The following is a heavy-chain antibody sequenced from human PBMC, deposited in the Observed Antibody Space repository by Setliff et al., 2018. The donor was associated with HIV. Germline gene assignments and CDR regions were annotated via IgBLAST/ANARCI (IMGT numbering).Heavy chain of an antibody. CDR2: VGTSGNT. D-gene: IGHD6-13*01. V-gene: IGHV3-13*01. CDR3: TTELLGSSWYGVDYYGMDV. J-gene: IGHJ6*02. CDR1: GFTFRNYD. Sequence: PGGSLRLSCAASGFTFRNYDMYWVRQATGKGLEWVSAVGTSGNTYYPGSVKGRFTISRENAKNSLYLQMNSLKTEDTAVYYCTTELLGSSWYGVDYYGMDVWGQGTTVTVSS.